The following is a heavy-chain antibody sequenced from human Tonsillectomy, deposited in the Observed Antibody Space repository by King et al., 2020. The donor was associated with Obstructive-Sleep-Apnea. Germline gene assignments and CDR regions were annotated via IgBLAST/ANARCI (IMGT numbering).Heavy chain of an antibody. J-gene: IGHJ4*02. D-gene: IGHD5-12*01. CDR1: ADSISNYY. CDR2: MFYSGNT. CDR3: ARHRGVEDYGGYGDYFDY. Sequence: QLQESGPGLVKPSETLSLTCTVSADSISNYYWSWIRQPPGKGLEWIGYMFYSGNTNYNPSLMSRVTISVDTSKIQFSLRLNSVTAADTAIYYCARHRGVEDYGGYGDYFDYWGQGTLVTVSS. V-gene: IGHV4-59*08.